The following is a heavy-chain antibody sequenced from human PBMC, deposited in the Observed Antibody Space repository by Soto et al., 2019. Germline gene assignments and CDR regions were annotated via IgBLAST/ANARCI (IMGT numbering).Heavy chain of an antibody. CDR2: FDPEDGET. J-gene: IGHJ6*02. V-gene: IGHV1-24*01. CDR3: ATGRNYGDPGYYGMDV. Sequence: ASVKVSCKVSGYTLTELSMHWVRRAPGKGLEWMGGFDPEDGETIYAQKFQGRVTMTEDTSTDTAYMELSSLRSEDTAVYYCATGRNYGDPGYYGMDVWGQGTTVTVSS. D-gene: IGHD4-17*01. CDR1: GYTLTELS.